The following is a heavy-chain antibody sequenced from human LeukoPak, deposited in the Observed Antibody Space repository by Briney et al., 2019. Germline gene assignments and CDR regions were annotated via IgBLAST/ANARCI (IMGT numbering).Heavy chain of an antibody. CDR1: GHTFTSNF. Sequence: ASVKVSCKASGHTFTSNFVHWVRQAPGQGVEGMAVLNPRDGDTTYAQQFHGIITMTKDTSTGTVYMELSSLRSEDTAVYYCAGETDAFDYWGQGTLVTVSS. V-gene: IGHV1-46*03. CDR2: LNPRDGDT. CDR3: AGETDAFDY. J-gene: IGHJ4*02.